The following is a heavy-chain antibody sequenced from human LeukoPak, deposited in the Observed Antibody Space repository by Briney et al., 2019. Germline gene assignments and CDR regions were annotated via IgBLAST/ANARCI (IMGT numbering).Heavy chain of an antibody. J-gene: IGHJ4*02. CDR3: ARDYQYGYSTNWYHLAQIDY. Sequence: GGSLRLSCAASGFTFSSYWMSWVRQAPGKGLEWVADIKKDGSEKYSVDSVKGRFTVSRDNAKNSLYLQMNSLRAEDTAIYYCARDYQYGYSTNWYHLAQIDYWGQGTLVTVSS. CDR2: IKKDGSEK. D-gene: IGHD2/OR15-2a*01. CDR1: GFTFSSYW. V-gene: IGHV3-7*01.